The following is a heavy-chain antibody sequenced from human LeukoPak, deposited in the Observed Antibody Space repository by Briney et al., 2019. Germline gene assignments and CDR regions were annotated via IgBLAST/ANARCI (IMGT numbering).Heavy chain of an antibody. CDR1: GFTFSSYW. D-gene: IGHD6-19*01. CDR2: INSDGSST. CDR3: ARVPRGWSIDY. V-gene: IGHV3-74*01. J-gene: IGHJ4*02. Sequence: GGSLKLSCAASGFTFSSYWMHWVRQAPGKGLEWVSRINSDGSSTSYAESVKGRFTISRDNAKNTLYLQMNSLRAEDTAVYYCARVPRGWSIDYWGQGTLVTVSS.